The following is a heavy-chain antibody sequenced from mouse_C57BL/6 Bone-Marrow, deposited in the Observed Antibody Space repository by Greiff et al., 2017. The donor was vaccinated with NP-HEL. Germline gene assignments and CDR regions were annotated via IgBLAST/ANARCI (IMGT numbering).Heavy chain of an antibody. V-gene: IGHV3-6*01. D-gene: IGHD2-4*01. CDR1: GYSITSGYY. CDR3: ARGSYDYDWFAY. CDR2: ISYDGSN. J-gene: IGHJ3*01. Sequence: DVQLQESGPGLVKPSQSLSLTCSVTGYSITSGYYWNWIRQFPGNKLEWMGYISYDGSNNYNPSLKNRISITRDTSKNQFFLKLNSVTTEDTATYYCARGSYDYDWFAYWGQGTLVTVSA.